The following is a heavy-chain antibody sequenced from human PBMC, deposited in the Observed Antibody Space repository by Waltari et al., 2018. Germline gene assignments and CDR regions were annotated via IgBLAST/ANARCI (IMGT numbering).Heavy chain of an antibody. CDR2: ISSSSSTI. D-gene: IGHD3-10*01. CDR1: S. V-gene: IGHV3-48*04. CDR3: ATPGDSNFDY. Sequence: SMNWVRQAPGKGLEWVSYISSSSSTIYYADSVKGRFTISRDNAKNSLYLQMNSLRAEDTAVYYCATPGDSNFDYWGQGTLVTVSS. J-gene: IGHJ4*02.